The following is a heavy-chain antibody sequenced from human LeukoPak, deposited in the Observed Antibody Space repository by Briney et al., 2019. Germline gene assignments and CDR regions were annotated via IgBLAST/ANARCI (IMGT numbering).Heavy chain of an antibody. CDR1: GGTFSSYA. CDR3: AREGLKVDAFDI. V-gene: IGHV1-69*04. J-gene: IGHJ3*02. CDR2: IIPILGIA. D-gene: IGHD2-15*01. Sequence: SVKVSCKASGGTFSSYAISWVRQAPGQGLEWMGRIIPILGIANYAQKFQGRVTITADKSTSTAYMELSSLRSEDTAVYYCAREGLKVDAFDIWGQGTMVTVSS.